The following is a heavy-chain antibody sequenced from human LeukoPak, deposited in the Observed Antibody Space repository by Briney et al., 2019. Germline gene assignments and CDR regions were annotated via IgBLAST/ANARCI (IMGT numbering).Heavy chain of an antibody. Sequence: SVKVSCKASGYTFTSYGISWVRQAPGQGLEWMGWISAYNGNTNYAQKLQGRVTMTTDTSTSTAYMELRSLRSDDTAVYYWARVATIVVVPAARNGDAFDIWGQGTMVTVSS. CDR2: ISAYNGNT. V-gene: IGHV1-18*01. CDR3: ARVATIVVVPAARNGDAFDI. J-gene: IGHJ3*02. CDR1: GYTFTSYG. D-gene: IGHD2-2*01.